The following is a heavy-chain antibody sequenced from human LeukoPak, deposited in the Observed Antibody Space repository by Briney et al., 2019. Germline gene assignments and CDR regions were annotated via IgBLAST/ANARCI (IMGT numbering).Heavy chain of an antibody. CDR1: GGSISSGGYY. J-gene: IGHJ3*02. D-gene: IGHD3-22*01. Sequence: SQTLSLTCTVSGGSISSGGYYWSWIRQPPGKGLEWIGYIYHSGSTYYNPSLKSRVTMSVDTSKNQFSLKLSSVTAADTAVYYCASSPVPYYYDSSGYWASGAFDIWGQGTMVTVSS. CDR2: IYHSGST. V-gene: IGHV4-30-2*01. CDR3: ASSPVPYYYDSSGYWASGAFDI.